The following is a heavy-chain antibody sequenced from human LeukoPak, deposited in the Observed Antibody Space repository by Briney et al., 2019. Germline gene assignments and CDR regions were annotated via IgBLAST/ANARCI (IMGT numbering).Heavy chain of an antibody. D-gene: IGHD1-26*01. V-gene: IGHV4-39*01. J-gene: IGHJ4*02. CDR2: IYYSGSS. CDR3: ARQGAVGATGFDF. CDR1: GDSISGISYY. Sequence: PSETLSLTCSVSGDSISGISYYWGWIRQPPGTGLEWIGKIYYSGSSYNNPSLESRVVISLDTSRKQFSLKLTSVTATDTAVYYCARQGAVGATGFDFWGQGILVTVSS.